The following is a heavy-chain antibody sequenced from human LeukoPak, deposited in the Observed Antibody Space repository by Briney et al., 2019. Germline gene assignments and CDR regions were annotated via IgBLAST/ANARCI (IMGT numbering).Heavy chain of an antibody. J-gene: IGHJ6*03. V-gene: IGHV3-23*01. CDR3: AGRYCSSTSCFYYYYYMDV. CDR2: ISGSGGST. Sequence: GGSLRLSCAASGFTFSTYAMSWVRQAPGKGLEWVSTISGSGGSTYYADSVKGRFTISRDNSKNTLYLQMISLRAEDTAVYYCAGRYCSSTSCFYYYYYMDVWGKGTTVTVSS. D-gene: IGHD2-2*01. CDR1: GFTFSTYA.